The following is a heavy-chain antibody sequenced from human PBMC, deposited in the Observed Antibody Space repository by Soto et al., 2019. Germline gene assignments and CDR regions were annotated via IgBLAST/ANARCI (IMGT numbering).Heavy chain of an antibody. CDR3: ARDVVAEHVLLWFGELVDIYYMDV. Sequence: EVQLVESGGGLVKPGGSLRLSCAASGFTFSSYSMNWVRQAPGKGLEWVSSISSSSSYIYYADSVKGRFTISRDNAKNSLYLQMNSLRAEDTAVYYCARDVVAEHVLLWFGELVDIYYMDVWGKGTTVTVSS. J-gene: IGHJ6*03. V-gene: IGHV3-21*01. CDR1: GFTFSSYS. CDR2: ISSSSSYI. D-gene: IGHD3-10*01.